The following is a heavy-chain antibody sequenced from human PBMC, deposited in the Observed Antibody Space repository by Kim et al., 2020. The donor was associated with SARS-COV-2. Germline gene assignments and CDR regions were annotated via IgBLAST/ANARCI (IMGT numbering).Heavy chain of an antibody. CDR3: AKGLPQATSYYDSSQTF. Sequence: GGSLRLSCAASGFMFEDYALHWVRQAPGKGLEWVSGISWNSATIDYADSVKGRFTISRDNSKRLLYLQMNNLRTEDTALYHCAKGLPQATSYYDSSQTFWGQGTLVTVSS. CDR1: GFMFEDYA. D-gene: IGHD3-22*01. CDR2: ISWNSATI. J-gene: IGHJ4*02. V-gene: IGHV3-9*01.